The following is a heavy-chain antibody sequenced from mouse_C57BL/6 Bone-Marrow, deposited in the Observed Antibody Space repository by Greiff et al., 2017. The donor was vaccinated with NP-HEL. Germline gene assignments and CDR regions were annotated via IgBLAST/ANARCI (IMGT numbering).Heavy chain of an antibody. Sequence: VQLKESGPVLVKPGASVKMSCKASGYTFTDYYMNWVKQSHGKSLEWIGVINPYNGGTSYNQKFKGKATLTVDKSSSTAYMELNSLTSEDSAVYYCARRSYYYGSSYWYFDVWGTGTTVTVSS. CDR1: GYTFTDYY. J-gene: IGHJ1*03. CDR3: ARRSYYYGSSYWYFDV. CDR2: INPYNGGT. V-gene: IGHV1-19*01. D-gene: IGHD1-1*01.